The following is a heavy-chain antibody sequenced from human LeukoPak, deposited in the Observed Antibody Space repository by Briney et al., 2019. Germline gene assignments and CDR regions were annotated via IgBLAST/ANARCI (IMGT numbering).Heavy chain of an antibody. J-gene: IGHJ4*02. Sequence: GGSLRLSCAASGFTFSSYAMSWVRQTPGKGLEWVSAISGSGGSTYYADSVKGRFTISRDNSKNTLFMQMNSLRAEDTAVYYCAKDFYDSSGSRYDYWGQGTLVTVSS. D-gene: IGHD3-22*01. CDR3: AKDFYDSSGSRYDY. CDR2: ISGSGGST. CDR1: GFTFSSYA. V-gene: IGHV3-23*01.